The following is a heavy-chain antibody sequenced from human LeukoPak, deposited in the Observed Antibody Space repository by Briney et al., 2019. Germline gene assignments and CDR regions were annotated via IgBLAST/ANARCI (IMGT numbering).Heavy chain of an antibody. CDR1: GFTFDDYA. CDR2: ISWNSGSI. V-gene: IGHV3-9*01. CDR3: ARASLSGSYYIY. Sequence: GRSLRLSCAASGFTFDDYAMHWVRQAPGKGLEWVSGISWNSGSIGYADSVKGRFTISRDNAKNSLYLQMDSLRAEDTAVYYCARASLSGSYYIYWGQGTLVTVSS. J-gene: IGHJ4*02. D-gene: IGHD1-26*01.